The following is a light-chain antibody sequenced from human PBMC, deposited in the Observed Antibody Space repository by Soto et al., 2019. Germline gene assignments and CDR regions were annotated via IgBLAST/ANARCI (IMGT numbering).Light chain of an antibody. CDR1: XXDVGGYNY. V-gene: IGLV2-11*01. Sequence: QSVLTQPRSVSGSPGQSVTISCTGTXXDVGGYNYVSWYQQHPGKAPKLMIYDVSKRPSGVPDRFSGSKSGNTASLTISGLQAEDEADYYCCSYAGSYTKVFGGGTKLTVL. J-gene: IGLJ3*02. CDR3: CSYAGSYTKV. CDR2: DVS.